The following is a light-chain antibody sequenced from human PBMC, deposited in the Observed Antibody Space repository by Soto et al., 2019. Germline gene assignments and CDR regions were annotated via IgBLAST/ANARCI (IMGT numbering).Light chain of an antibody. V-gene: IGLV3-1*01. CDR1: KLGDKY. J-gene: IGLJ1*01. CDR2: QDS. Sequence: SYELTQPPSVSVSPGQTASITCSGDKLGDKYACWYQQKPGQSPVLVIYQDSKRPSGIPERFSGSNSGNTATLTISGTQAMDEADYYCQAWDSNTFDVFGTGTKVTVL. CDR3: QAWDSNTFDV.